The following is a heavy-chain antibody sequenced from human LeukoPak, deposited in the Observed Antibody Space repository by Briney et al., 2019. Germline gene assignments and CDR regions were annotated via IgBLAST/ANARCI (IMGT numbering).Heavy chain of an antibody. D-gene: IGHD2-15*01. CDR1: GYTFTSYG. V-gene: IGHV1-18*01. J-gene: IGHJ6*02. CDR2: ISAYNGNT. Sequence: ASVKVSCKASGYTFTSYGISWVRQAPGQGLEWMGWISAYNGNTNYAQKLQGRVTMTTDTSTSTAYMELRSLRSDDTAVYYCARDWDDIVVVVAARADYYYGMDVWGQGTTVTVSS. CDR3: ARDWDDIVVVVAARADYYYGMDV.